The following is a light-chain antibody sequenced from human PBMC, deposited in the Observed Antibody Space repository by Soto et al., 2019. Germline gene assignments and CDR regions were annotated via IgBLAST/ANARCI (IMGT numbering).Light chain of an antibody. Sequence: QSVLTQPPSASGTPGQRVTISCAGSSSNIGRNYVYWYQHLSGAAPKLLIYRDNRRPSVVPDRFSGSKSRTSASLAISCLRSDDEADYYCATWDDSLIVVVFCGGTKLTVL. V-gene: IGLV1-47*01. CDR1: SSNIGRNY. J-gene: IGLJ2*01. CDR2: RDN. CDR3: ATWDDSLIVVV.